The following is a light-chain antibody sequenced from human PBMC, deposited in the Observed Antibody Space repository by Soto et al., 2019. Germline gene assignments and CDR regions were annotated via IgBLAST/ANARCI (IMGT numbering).Light chain of an antibody. CDR1: RSDVGGYSS. CDR3: SSYAGSTTYVV. CDR2: EVS. Sequence: QSVLTQPASVSGSPGQSITISCTGTRSDVGGYSSVSWYQHHPGKAPKVMIYEVSKRPSGLSNRFSASKSGNTASLTISGLQAEDEADYYCSSYAGSTTYVVFGGGTQLTVL. V-gene: IGLV2-23*02. J-gene: IGLJ2*01.